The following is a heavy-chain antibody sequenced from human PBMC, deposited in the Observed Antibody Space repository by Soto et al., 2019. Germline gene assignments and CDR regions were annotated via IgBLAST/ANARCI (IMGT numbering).Heavy chain of an antibody. Sequence: SVKVSCKASGGTFSSYAISWVRQAPGQGLEWMGGIIPIFGTANYAQKFQGRVTITADKSTSTAYMELSSLRSEDTAVYYCASFGKQLVGGAEDYYYGTDVWGQVPTAPVS. CDR2: IIPIFGTA. J-gene: IGHJ6*02. CDR1: GGTFSSYA. CDR3: ASFGKQLVGGAEDYYYGTDV. V-gene: IGHV1-69*06. D-gene: IGHD6-6*01.